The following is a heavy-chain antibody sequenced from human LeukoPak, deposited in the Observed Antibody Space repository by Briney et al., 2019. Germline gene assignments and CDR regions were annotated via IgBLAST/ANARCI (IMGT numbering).Heavy chain of an antibody. Sequence: PGGSLRLSCAATGFTFSSYAMSWVRQAPGKGLEWVAAISGSGGSTYYADSVKGRFTISRDNSKNTLYLQMNSLRAEDTAVYYCAKGADCSSTSCYTGGGAFDIWGQGTMVTVSS. CDR3: AKGADCSSTSCYTGGGAFDI. V-gene: IGHV3-23*01. CDR2: ISGSGGST. CDR1: GFTFSSYA. D-gene: IGHD2-2*02. J-gene: IGHJ3*02.